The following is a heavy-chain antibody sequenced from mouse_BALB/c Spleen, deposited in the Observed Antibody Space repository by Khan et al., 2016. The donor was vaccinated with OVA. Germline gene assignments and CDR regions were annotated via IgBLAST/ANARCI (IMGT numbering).Heavy chain of an antibody. J-gene: IGHJ2*01. CDR3: ARSVTISTVVVTDFDF. D-gene: IGHD1-1*01. CDR1: GYSITSDYA. CDR2: IKYSGST. V-gene: IGHV3-2*02. Sequence: EVQLQESGPGLVKPSQSLSLTCTVTGYSITSDYAWNWIRQFPGNKLEWMGYIKYSGSTSYNPSLKSRISISRDTSKNQFFLQLHSVTTEDTATYYCARSVTISTVVVTDFDFWGQGTTLTVSS.